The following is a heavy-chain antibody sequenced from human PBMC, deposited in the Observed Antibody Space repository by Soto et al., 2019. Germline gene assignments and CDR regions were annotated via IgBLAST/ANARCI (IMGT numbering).Heavy chain of an antibody. CDR2: INHSGST. CDR3: GSNGAAGYSSSWYYFDY. V-gene: IGHV4-34*01. Sequence: SETLSLTCAVYGGSFSGYYWSWIRQPPGKGLEWIGEINHSGSTNYNPSLKSRVTVSVDTSKNQFSLKLSSVTAADTAVYYCGSNGAAGYSSSWYYFDYWGQGTLVTVSS. J-gene: IGHJ4*02. D-gene: IGHD6-13*01. CDR1: GGSFSGYY.